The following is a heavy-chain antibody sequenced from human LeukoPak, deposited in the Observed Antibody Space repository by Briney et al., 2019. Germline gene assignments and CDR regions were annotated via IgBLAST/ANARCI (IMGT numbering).Heavy chain of an antibody. Sequence: GGSLRLSCAASGFTFSSYAMHWVRQAPGKGLEWVAVISYDGSNKYYADSVKGRFTISRDNSKNTLYLQMNSLRAEDTAVYYCARAVYGSGKYYFDYWGQETLVTVSS. D-gene: IGHD3-10*01. CDR2: ISYDGSNK. CDR1: GFTFSSYA. CDR3: ARAVYGSGKYYFDY. J-gene: IGHJ4*02. V-gene: IGHV3-30*04.